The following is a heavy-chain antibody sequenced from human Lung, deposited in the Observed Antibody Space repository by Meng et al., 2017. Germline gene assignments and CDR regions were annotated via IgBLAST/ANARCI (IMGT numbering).Heavy chain of an antibody. V-gene: IGHV1-18*01. CDR3: ARDRYCSTTSCTGWFDP. J-gene: IGHJ5*02. D-gene: IGHD2-2*01. CDR1: GYTFTSYG. CDR2: ISGYNGNT. Sequence: QVQLVQAGDEGKKPGAEVKGCCKAAGYTFTSYGISWVRQAPGQGLEWMGWISGYNGNTNYAQKFQGRVTMTTDTSTSTAYMELRSLRSDDTAVYYCARDRYCSTTSCTGWFDPWGQGTLVTVSS.